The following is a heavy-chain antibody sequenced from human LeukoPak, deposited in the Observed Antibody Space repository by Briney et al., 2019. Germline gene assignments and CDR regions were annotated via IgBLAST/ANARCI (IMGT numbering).Heavy chain of an antibody. CDR2: ISGNNGNT. V-gene: IGHV1-18*01. Sequence: EASVKVSCKTSGYTFSTYAISWLRQAPGQGLEWMGGISGNNGNTKYAQKVQDRVTMTTDTSTSTAYMEMRSLISDDTAVYYCARDGVADGSWSQFDYWGQGTLVTVSS. J-gene: IGHJ4*02. CDR3: ARDGVADGSWSQFDY. D-gene: IGHD6-13*01. CDR1: GYTFSTYA.